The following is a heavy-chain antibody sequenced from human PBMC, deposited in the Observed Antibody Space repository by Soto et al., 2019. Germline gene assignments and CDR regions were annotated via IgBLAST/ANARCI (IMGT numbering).Heavy chain of an antibody. CDR2: ISAYNGNT. V-gene: IGHV1-18*01. D-gene: IGHD3-3*01. CDR1: GYTFTSYG. J-gene: IGHJ6*02. Sequence: ASVKVSCKASGYTFTSYGISWVRQAPGQGLEWMGWISAYNGNTNYAQKLQGRVTMTTDTSTSTAYMELRSLRSDDTAVYYCARDQTIFGLVTNYYYYGMDVWGQGXTVTVSS. CDR3: ARDQTIFGLVTNYYYYGMDV.